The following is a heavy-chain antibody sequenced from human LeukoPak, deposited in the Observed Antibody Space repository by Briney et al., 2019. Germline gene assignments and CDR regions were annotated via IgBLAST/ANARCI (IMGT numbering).Heavy chain of an antibody. V-gene: IGHV4-59*08. J-gene: IGHJ3*02. Sequence: SETLSLTCTVSGGSISSYYRSWIRQPPGKGLEWIGYIYYSGSTNYNPSLTSRVTISVDTSKNQFSLKLSSVTAADTAVYYCARGIVVVPAAIGDAFDISGQGTMVTVSS. CDR3: ARGIVVVPAAIGDAFDI. D-gene: IGHD2-2*01. CDR2: IYYSGST. CDR1: GGSISSYY.